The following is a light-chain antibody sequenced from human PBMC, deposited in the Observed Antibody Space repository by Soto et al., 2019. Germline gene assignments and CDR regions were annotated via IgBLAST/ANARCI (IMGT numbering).Light chain of an antibody. Sequence: EIVLTQSPATLSLSPGERATLSCRASQSVGTSLAWFQQKRGHAPRLLINDASKRATGIPGRFSGSGSGTDFTLTISILEPEDVAVYYCQQRSGWPLTFGGGTRGEIK. CDR3: QQRSGWPLT. CDR1: QSVGTS. J-gene: IGKJ4*01. V-gene: IGKV3-11*01. CDR2: DAS.